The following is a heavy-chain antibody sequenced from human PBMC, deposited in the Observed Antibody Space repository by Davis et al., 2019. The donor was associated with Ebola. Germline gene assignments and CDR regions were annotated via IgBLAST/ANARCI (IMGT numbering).Heavy chain of an antibody. V-gene: IGHV1-69*02. J-gene: IGHJ6*02. CDR3: ARAVVAAQGYYYYGMDV. D-gene: IGHD2-15*01. Sequence: SVKVSCKASGGTFSSYTISWVRQAPGQGLEWMGRIIPILGIANYAQKLQGRVTITADKSTSTAYMELSSLRSEDTAVYYCARAVVAAQGYYYYGMDVWGQGTTVTVSS. CDR2: IIPILGIA. CDR1: GGTFSSYT.